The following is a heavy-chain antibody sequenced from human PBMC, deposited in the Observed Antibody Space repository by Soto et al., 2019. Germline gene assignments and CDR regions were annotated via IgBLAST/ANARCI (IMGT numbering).Heavy chain of an antibody. V-gene: IGHV3-30-3*01. J-gene: IGHJ6*02. CDR3: AREVFSSSSYYYYGMDV. Sequence: PGGSLRLSCAASGFTFSSYAMHLVRQAPGKGLEWVAVISYDGSNKYYADSVKGRFTISRDNSKNTLYLQMNSLRAEDTAVYYCAREVFSSSSYYYYGMDVWGQGTTVTVSS. D-gene: IGHD6-13*01. CDR2: ISYDGSNK. CDR1: GFTFSSYA.